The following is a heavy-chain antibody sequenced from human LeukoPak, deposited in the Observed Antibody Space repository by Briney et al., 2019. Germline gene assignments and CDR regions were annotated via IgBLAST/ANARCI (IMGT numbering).Heavy chain of an antibody. CDR2: IIPIFGTA. Sequence: SVKVSCKASGGTFSSYAISWVRQAPGQGLEWMGGIIPIFGTANYAQKFQGRVTITADESTSTLYMELSSLRSEDTAVYYCASGAAAGTFSIGYWGQGTLLTVSS. J-gene: IGHJ4*02. CDR3: ASGAAAGTFSIGY. CDR1: GGTFSSYA. D-gene: IGHD6-13*01. V-gene: IGHV1-69*01.